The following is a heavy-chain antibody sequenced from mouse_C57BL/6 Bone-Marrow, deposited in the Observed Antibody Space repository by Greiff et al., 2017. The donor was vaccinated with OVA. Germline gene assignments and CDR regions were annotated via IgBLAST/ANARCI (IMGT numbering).Heavy chain of an antibody. CDR3: AREEGWFAY. V-gene: IGHV1-69*01. J-gene: IGHJ3*01. CDR2: IDPSDSYT. Sequence: VQLQQPGAELVMPGASVKLSCKASGYTFTSYWMHWVKQRPGQGLEWIGEIDPSDSYTNYNQKFKGKSTLTVDQSSSTAYMQLSSLTSEDSAVYYCAREEGWFAYWGQGTLVTVSA. CDR1: GYTFTSYW.